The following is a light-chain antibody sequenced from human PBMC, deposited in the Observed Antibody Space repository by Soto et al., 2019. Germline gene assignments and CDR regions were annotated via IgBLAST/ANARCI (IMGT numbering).Light chain of an antibody. V-gene: IGLV1-40*01. CDR3: QSYDSSLSGSL. Sequence: QSVLTQPPSVSGAPGQRVTISCTGSSSNIGAGYDVHWYQQLPGTAPKLLIYRNSNRPSGVPDRVSGSKSGTSASLAITGLQAEDEADYYCQSYDSSLSGSLFGGGTKVTVL. CDR2: RNS. CDR1: SSNIGAGYD. J-gene: IGLJ3*02.